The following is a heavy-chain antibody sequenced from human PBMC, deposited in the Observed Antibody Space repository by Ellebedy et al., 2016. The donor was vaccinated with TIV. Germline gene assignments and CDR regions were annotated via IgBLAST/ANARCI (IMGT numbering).Heavy chain of an antibody. J-gene: IGHJ5*02. CDR3: ARVVSEQWLVLMGANNWFDP. D-gene: IGHD6-19*01. Sequence: SETLSLXXTVSGGSISSSSYYWGWIRQPPGKGLEWIGSIYYSGSTYYNPSLKSRVTISVDTSKNQFSLKLSSVTAADTAVYYCARVVSEQWLVLMGANNWFDPWGQGTLVTVSS. CDR2: IYYSGST. V-gene: IGHV4-39*01. CDR1: GGSISSSSYY.